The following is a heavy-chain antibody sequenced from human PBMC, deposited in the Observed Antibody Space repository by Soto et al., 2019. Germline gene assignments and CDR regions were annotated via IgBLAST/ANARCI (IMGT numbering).Heavy chain of an antibody. D-gene: IGHD6-25*01. CDR1: GYTFTSYA. CDR2: INAGNGNT. CDR3: ATSIAAGGGMDV. Sequence: QVQLVQSGAEEKKPGASVKVSCKASGYTFTSYAMHWVRQAPGQRLEWTGWINAGNGNTKYSQKFQGRVTITRDTSASTAYMALSSLRSEDTAVYYCATSIAAGGGMDVWGQGTTVTVSS. J-gene: IGHJ6*02. V-gene: IGHV1-3*05.